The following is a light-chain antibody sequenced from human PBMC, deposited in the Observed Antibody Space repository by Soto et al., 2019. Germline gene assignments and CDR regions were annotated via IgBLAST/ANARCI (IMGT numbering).Light chain of an antibody. V-gene: IGKV1-5*01. CDR2: DAS. CDR3: QQRSNRPPIT. CDR1: QSISGW. Sequence: DIQMTQSPSTLSASVRDRVTITCRASQSISGWLAWYQQKPGTAPKLLIYDASSLESGVSYRFRGRGSGTEFTLTISILQPENFAVYCCQQRSNRPPITVG. J-gene: IGKJ5*01.